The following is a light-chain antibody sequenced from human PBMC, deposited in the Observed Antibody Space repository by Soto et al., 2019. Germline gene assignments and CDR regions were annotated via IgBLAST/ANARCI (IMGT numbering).Light chain of an antibody. CDR1: SSDVGGYNY. Sequence: QSVLTQPASVSGSPGQSITISCTGTSSDVGGYNYVSWYQQHPGKAPKLMIYEVSNRPSGVSNRFSGSKSANTASLIISGLQAEDEADYYCCSSAGNTLVVYGGGTKLTVL. V-gene: IGLV2-14*01. J-gene: IGLJ2*01. CDR2: EVS. CDR3: CSSAGNTLVV.